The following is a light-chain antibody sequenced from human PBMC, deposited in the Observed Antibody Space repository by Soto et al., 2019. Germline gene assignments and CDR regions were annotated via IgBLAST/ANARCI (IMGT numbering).Light chain of an antibody. J-gene: IGKJ4*01. CDR3: QHYGSPLT. V-gene: IGKV3-20*01. CDR2: GAS. Sequence: EIVLTQSPGTLSLSPGGRATLSCRASQSVRSSYLAWYQQRPGQAPRLLIFGASFRATGIPDRFSGSGSGTDFTLTISRLEPEDFAVYHCQHYGSPLTFGGGTKV. CDR1: QSVRSSY.